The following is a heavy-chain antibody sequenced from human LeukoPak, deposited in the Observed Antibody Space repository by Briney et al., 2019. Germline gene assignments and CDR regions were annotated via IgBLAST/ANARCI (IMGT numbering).Heavy chain of an antibody. CDR1: GGTFSSYA. V-gene: IGHV1-69*05. Sequence: RASVKVSCKASGGTFSSYAISWVRQAPGQGLEWMGGIIPIFGTANYAQKFQGRVTITTDESTSTAYMELSSLRSEDTAVYYCAGYDSSGYLFDYWGQGTLVTVSS. J-gene: IGHJ4*02. D-gene: IGHD3-22*01. CDR2: IIPIFGTA. CDR3: AGYDSSGYLFDY.